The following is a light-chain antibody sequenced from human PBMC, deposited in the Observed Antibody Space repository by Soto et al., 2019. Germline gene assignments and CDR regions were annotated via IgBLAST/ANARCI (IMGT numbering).Light chain of an antibody. CDR3: QQYNNWPPIT. V-gene: IGKV3-15*01. CDR1: QFVSSN. Sequence: EIVMTQSPVTLSVSPGERATLSCRASQFVSSNLAWYQQKPGQAPRLLIYGASTRATGIPARFSGSGSGTEFILTISSLQSEDFAVYYCQQYNNWPPITFGQGTRLEIK. CDR2: GAS. J-gene: IGKJ5*01.